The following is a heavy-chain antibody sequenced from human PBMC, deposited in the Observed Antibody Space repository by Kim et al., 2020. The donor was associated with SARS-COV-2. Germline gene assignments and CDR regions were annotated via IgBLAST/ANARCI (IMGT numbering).Heavy chain of an antibody. D-gene: IGHD2-2*01. CDR2: ISGSGGST. CDR1: GFTFSIYA. J-gene: IGHJ6*02. V-gene: IGHV3-23*01. Sequence: GGSLRLSCAASGFTFSIYAMNWVRQAPGKGLEWVSGISGSGGSTYYADSVKGRFTISRDNSKNTLYLQMHSLRAEDTAVYYCAKDRCSTTSCYAFVYYGMDVWGQGTTVTVSS. CDR3: AKDRCSTTSCYAFVYYGMDV.